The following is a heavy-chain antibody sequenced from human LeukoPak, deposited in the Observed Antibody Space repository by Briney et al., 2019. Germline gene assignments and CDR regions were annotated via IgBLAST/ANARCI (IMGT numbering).Heavy chain of an antibody. D-gene: IGHD2-2*01. V-gene: IGHV3-21*01. CDR2: ISSSGTYF. Sequence: GGSLRLSCAASGFTFNSYNMNWVRQAPGKGLEWVPSISSSGTYFSYADSVKGRFTISRDNAKNSLYLQMNSLRAEDTAVYYCAQTYCSSTSCYHYYFDSWGQGTLVTVSS. CDR1: GFTFNSYN. CDR3: AQTYCSSTSCYHYYFDS. J-gene: IGHJ4*02.